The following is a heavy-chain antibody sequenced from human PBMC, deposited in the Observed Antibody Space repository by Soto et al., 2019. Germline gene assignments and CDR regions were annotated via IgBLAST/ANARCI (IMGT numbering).Heavy chain of an antibody. J-gene: IGHJ6*02. V-gene: IGHV3-73*01. Sequence: GSVRLSCAASGFTFRGSAMHWVRQASGKGLECVGRIRSKANSYATAYAASVKGRFTISRDDSKNTAYLQMNSLKTEDTAVYYCTSPAPTTVTTSGYYYGMDVWGQGTTVTVSS. CDR3: TSPAPTTVTTSGYYYGMDV. CDR1: GFTFRGSA. CDR2: IRSKANSYAT. D-gene: IGHD4-17*01.